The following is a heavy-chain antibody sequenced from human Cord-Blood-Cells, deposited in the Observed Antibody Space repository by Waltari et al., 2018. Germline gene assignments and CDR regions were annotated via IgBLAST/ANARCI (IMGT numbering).Heavy chain of an antibody. CDR3: ARDLPSRDYKGDY. V-gene: IGHV3-53*01. D-gene: IGHD1-20*01. Sequence: EVQLVESGGGLIQPGGSLRLSCAASGFTVSSNYMSWVRQAPGKGLEWVSVIYSGGSTYYADSVKGRFTISRDNSKNTLYLQMNSLRAEDTAMYYCARDLPSRDYKGDYWGQGTLVTVYS. CDR2: IYSGGST. CDR1: GFTVSSNY. J-gene: IGHJ4*02.